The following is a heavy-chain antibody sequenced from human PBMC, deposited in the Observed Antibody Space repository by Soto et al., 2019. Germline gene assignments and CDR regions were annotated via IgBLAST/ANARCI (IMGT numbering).Heavy chain of an antibody. CDR1: GFTFSSYS. V-gene: IGHV3-21*01. CDR2: ISSSGSYI. Sequence: GGSLRLSCAASGFTFSSYSMNWVRQAPGKGLEWVSSISSSGSYIYYADSVKGRFTISRDNAKNSLYLQMNSLRAEDTAVYYCARGKTYCGGDCYSGAAAFDIWGQGTMVTVSS. J-gene: IGHJ3*02. CDR3: ARGKTYCGGDCYSGAAAFDI. D-gene: IGHD2-21*02.